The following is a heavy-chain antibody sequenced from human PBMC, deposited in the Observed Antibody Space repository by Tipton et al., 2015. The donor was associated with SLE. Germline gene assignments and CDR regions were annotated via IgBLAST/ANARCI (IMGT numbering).Heavy chain of an antibody. CDR1: GFTFSSYA. D-gene: IGHD3-22*01. V-gene: IGHV3-33*01. J-gene: IGHJ6*02. Sequence: SLRLSCAASGFTFSSYAMHWVRQAPGKGVEWVAVIWYDGTYKYYSDSVKGRFTISGDNSKNTLYLQMNSLRAEDTAVYYCARTAGLSYYDSTGYYRYYSMDVWGQGTTVTVSS. CDR3: ARTAGLSYYDSTGYYRYYSMDV. CDR2: IWYDGTYK.